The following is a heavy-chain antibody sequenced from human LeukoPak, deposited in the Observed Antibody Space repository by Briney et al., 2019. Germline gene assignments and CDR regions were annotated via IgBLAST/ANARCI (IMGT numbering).Heavy chain of an antibody. V-gene: IGHV4-39*07. CDR2: IYYSGST. Sequence: SETLSLTCSVSGGSISSSSHYWDWIRQPPGEGLEWIGSIYYSGSTYYNPSLKSRFTISVDTSKNQFSLKLSSVTAADTAVYYCARDLGYCSSTSCYALNWFDPWGQGTLVTVSS. J-gene: IGHJ5*02. CDR1: GGSISSSSHY. CDR3: ARDLGYCSSTSCYALNWFDP. D-gene: IGHD2-2*03.